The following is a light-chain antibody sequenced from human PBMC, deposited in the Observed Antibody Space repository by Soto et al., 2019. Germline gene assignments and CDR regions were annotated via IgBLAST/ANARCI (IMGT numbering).Light chain of an antibody. CDR1: QSVSSY. CDR2: AAS. CDR3: QQRSSRPPEWT. V-gene: IGKV3-11*01. Sequence: EIVLTQFPATLPLSPGERATLSCRASQSVSSYLAWYQQTPGQAPRLLIYAASNMATGIPARFSGSGSGTDFTLTISSLEPEGFAVYYCQQRSSRPPEWTFGQGTKV. J-gene: IGKJ1*01.